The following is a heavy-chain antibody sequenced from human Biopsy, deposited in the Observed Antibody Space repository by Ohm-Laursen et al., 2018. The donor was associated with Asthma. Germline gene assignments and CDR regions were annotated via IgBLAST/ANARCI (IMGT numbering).Heavy chain of an antibody. CDR1: GGTFNTHV. J-gene: IGHJ4*02. Sequence: SSVKASRKPLGGTFNTHVIGWVRQSPGQGLGWMGGIKPVFVTTNYPQKFQDRVTITANDSTSTVYMELSSLRSEDMAVYYCARKAGSCISSTCYSLDFWGQGTLVTVSS. CDR2: IKPVFVTT. V-gene: IGHV1-69*01. D-gene: IGHD2-15*01. CDR3: ARKAGSCISSTCYSLDF.